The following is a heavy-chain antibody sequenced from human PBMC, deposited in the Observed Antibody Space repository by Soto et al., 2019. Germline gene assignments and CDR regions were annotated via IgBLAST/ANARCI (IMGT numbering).Heavy chain of an antibody. CDR3: ARNQPYTSGWNGLDY. CDR1: GGSFSGYY. D-gene: IGHD6-19*01. J-gene: IGHJ4*02. CDR2: INHSGST. Sequence: SETLSLTCAVYGGSFSGYYWSWIRQPPGKGLEWIGEINHSGSTNYNPSLKSRVTISVDTSKNQFSLKLSSVTAADTAVYYCARNQPYTSGWNGLDYWGQGTLVTVSS. V-gene: IGHV4-34*01.